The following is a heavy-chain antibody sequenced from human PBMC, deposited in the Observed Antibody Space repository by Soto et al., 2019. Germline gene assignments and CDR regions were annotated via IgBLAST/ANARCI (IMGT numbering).Heavy chain of an antibody. V-gene: IGHV3-33*01. CDR3: ARGGISNPVAFDI. CDR2: IWYDGSNK. J-gene: IGHJ3*02. D-gene: IGHD4-4*01. Sequence: QVQLVESGGGVVQPGRSLRLSCAASGFTFSSYGMHWVRQAPGKGLEWVAVIWYDGSNKYYADSVKGRFTISRDNSKNTLYLQMNSLRAEDTAVYYCARGGISNPVAFDIWGQGTMVTVSS. CDR1: GFTFSSYG.